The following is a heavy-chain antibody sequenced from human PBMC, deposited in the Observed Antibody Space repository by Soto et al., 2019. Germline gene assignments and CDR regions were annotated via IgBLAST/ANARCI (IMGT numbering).Heavy chain of an antibody. CDR1: GSTFSSSA. J-gene: IGHJ4*01. Sequence: GGSLRLSCAVSGSTFSSSAMNWVRQAPGKGLEWVSAISDGGRFTYYTDSVKGRFTVSRDDSKNTLYLQMNSLRAEDTAIYYCAKSGPTNFFDFWGHGTLVTVSS. CDR2: ISDGGRFT. D-gene: IGHD1-26*01. CDR3: AKSGPTNFFDF. V-gene: IGHV3-23*01.